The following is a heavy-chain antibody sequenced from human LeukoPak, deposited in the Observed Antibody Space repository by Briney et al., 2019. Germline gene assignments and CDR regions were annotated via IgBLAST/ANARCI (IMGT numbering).Heavy chain of an antibody. CDR2: IYPGDSDT. Sequence: PGKSLKISCKGSGYSFTSYWIGWVRQMPGKGLEWMGIIYPGDSDTRYSPSFQGQVTISADKSISTAYLQWSSLKASDTAMYYCARPYYDSSGYYSGFDPWGQGTLVTVSS. J-gene: IGHJ5*02. CDR3: ARPYYDSSGYYSGFDP. V-gene: IGHV5-51*01. D-gene: IGHD3-22*01. CDR1: GYSFTSYW.